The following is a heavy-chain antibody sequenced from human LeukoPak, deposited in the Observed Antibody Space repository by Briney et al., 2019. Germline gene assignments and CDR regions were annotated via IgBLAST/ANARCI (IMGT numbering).Heavy chain of an antibody. V-gene: IGHV3-21*01. J-gene: IGHJ5*02. CDR2: ISSSSSYI. CDR1: GFTFSSYS. CDR3: ARKSGRNWFDP. Sequence: GGSLRLSCAASGFTFSSYSMNWVRQAQGKGLEWVSSISSSSSYIYYADSVKGRFTISRDNAKNSLNLQMNSLRAEDTAVYYCARKSGRNWFDPWGQGTLVTVSS.